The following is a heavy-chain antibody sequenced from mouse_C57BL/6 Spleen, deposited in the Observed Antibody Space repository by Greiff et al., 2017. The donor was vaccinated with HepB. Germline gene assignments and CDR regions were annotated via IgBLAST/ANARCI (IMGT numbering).Heavy chain of an antibody. CDR1: GYTFTDYN. J-gene: IGHJ3*01. Sequence: EVQLQQSGPELVKPGASVKMSCKASGYTFTDYNMHWVKQSHGKSLEWIGYINPNNGGTSYNQKFKGKATLTVNKSSSTAYMELRSLKSEDSAVYYCARAAQAPWFAYWGQGTLVTVSA. V-gene: IGHV1-22*01. CDR3: ARAAQAPWFAY. D-gene: IGHD3-2*02. CDR2: INPNNGGT.